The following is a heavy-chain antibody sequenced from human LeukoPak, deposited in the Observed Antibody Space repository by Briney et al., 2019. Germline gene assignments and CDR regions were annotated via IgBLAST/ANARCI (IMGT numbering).Heavy chain of an antibody. D-gene: IGHD4-23*01. J-gene: IGHJ4*02. V-gene: IGHV3-74*01. CDR2: INSDGSST. Sequence: PGGSLRLSCAASGFTFSSYWMHRVRQAPGKGLVWVSRINSDGSSTSYADSVKGRFTISRDNSKNTLYLQMNSLRAEDTAVYYCAKEDGGNGFDYWGQGTLVTVSS. CDR1: GFTFSSYW. CDR3: AKEDGGNGFDY.